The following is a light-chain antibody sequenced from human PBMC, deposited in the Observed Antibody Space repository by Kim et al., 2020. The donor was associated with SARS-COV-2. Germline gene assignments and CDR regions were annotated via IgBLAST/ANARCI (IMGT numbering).Light chain of an antibody. V-gene: IGKV3-20*01. CDR3: LQHCSSPIT. CDR1: QRVSS. CDR2: GAF. J-gene: IGKJ5*01. Sequence: SWSPGERATLSGRASQRVSSIAWYQHKPRQAPSLLIYGAFTRATRIPDRFSGSGSGTDFPLTIIRLEPEDFALYFCLQHCSSPITFGQGTRLEI.